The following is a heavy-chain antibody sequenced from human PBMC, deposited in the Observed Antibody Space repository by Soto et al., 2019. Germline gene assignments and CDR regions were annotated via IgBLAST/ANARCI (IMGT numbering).Heavy chain of an antibody. Sequence: QVQLQQWGAGLLKPSETLSLTCAVYGGSFSGYYWNWIRQPPGKGLGWIGEINHSGSTNYNPSLKXRVTLSVDTAKNQCSLKLSSVTAADTAVYYCARGWGRIFDYWGQGTLVTVSS. D-gene: IGHD7-27*01. CDR2: INHSGST. V-gene: IGHV4-34*01. CDR3: ARGWGRIFDY. CDR1: GGSFSGYY. J-gene: IGHJ4*02.